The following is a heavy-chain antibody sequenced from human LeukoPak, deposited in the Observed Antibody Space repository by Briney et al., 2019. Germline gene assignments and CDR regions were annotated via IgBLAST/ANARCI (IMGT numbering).Heavy chain of an antibody. CDR3: ARIMNSSPDY. V-gene: IGHV3-7*01. Sequence: GGSLRLSCAASGFIFSGAWMSWVRQAPGKGLEWVANIKEDGSEKHYVDSVNGRFTISRDNAKNSVYLQMNSLRAKDTAVYYCARIMNSSPDYWGQGTLVTVSS. D-gene: IGHD6-13*01. CDR2: IKEDGSEK. CDR1: GFIFSGAW. J-gene: IGHJ4*02.